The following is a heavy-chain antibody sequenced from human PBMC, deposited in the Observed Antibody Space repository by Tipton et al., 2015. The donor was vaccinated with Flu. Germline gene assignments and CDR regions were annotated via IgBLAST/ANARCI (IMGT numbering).Heavy chain of an antibody. V-gene: IGHV3-43D*04. CDR2: ISWDGGST. J-gene: IGHJ6*02. CDR1: GFTFDDYA. CDR3: AKDISPYYYYGMDV. Sequence: SLRLSCAASGFTFDDYAMHWARQAPGKGLEWVSLISWDGGSTYYADSVKGRFTISRDNSKNSLYLQMNSLRAEDTALYYCAKDISPYYYYGMDVWGQGTTVTVSS.